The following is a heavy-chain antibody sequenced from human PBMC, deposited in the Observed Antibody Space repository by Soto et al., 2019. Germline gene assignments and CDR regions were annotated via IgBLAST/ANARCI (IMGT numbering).Heavy chain of an antibody. D-gene: IGHD3-22*01. CDR3: ARGRTVRNYADDSSDYFYFFDY. J-gene: IGHJ4*02. Sequence: SETLSLTCTVSGDSISTFYWGWMRQSPGKELEWIGYVYYTGSTNYNPSLKSRVTISVDRSKNQFSLKLTSANAADTAVYYCARGRTVRNYADDSSDYFYFFDYWRQGTQVTVSS. CDR1: GDSISTFY. V-gene: IGHV4-59*01. CDR2: VYYTGST.